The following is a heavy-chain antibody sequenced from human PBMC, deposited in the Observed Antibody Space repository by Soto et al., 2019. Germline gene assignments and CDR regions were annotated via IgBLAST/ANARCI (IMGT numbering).Heavy chain of an antibody. J-gene: IGHJ4*02. V-gene: IGHV3-33*05. D-gene: IGHD6-13*01. CDR1: GFSFSVYG. CDR2: IQYDGTEK. Sequence: QVQLVESGGGVVQPGRSLRLSCAASGFSFSVYGMHWVRQAPGKGLEWVAFIQYDGTEKNYADSVKGRFTSSRDNSKNTLYLQMNSLRAEDTALYYCARERGTQQVGELDYWGQGTLVTVSS. CDR3: ARERGTQQVGELDY.